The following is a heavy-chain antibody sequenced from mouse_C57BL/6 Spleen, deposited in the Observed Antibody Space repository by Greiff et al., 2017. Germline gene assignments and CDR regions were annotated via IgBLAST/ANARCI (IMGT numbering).Heavy chain of an antibody. D-gene: IGHD2-12*01. J-gene: IGHJ2*01. Sequence: EVQVVESGGDLVKPGGSLKLSCAASGFTFSSYGMAWVRQTPDKRLEWVATISSGGSYTYYPDSVKGRFTISRDNAKNTLYLQMSSLKSEDTAMYYCARDDPYFDYWGQGTTLTVSS. CDR2: ISSGGSYT. V-gene: IGHV5-6*01. CDR1: GFTFSSYG. CDR3: ARDDPYFDY.